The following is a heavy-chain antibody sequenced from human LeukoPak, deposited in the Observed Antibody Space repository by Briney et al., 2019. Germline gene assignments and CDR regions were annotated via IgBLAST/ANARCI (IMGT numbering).Heavy chain of an antibody. CDR2: IKQDGSEK. CDR1: GFTFSSYW. D-gene: IGHD3-10*01. Sequence: PGGSLRLSCAASGFTFSSYWMSWVRQAPGKGLEWVANIKQDGSEKYYVDSVKGRFTISRYNAKNSLYLQMNSLRAEDTAVYYCARDGSGSYYYYYYMDVWGKGTTVTVSS. J-gene: IGHJ6*03. V-gene: IGHV3-7*01. CDR3: ARDGSGSYYYYYYMDV.